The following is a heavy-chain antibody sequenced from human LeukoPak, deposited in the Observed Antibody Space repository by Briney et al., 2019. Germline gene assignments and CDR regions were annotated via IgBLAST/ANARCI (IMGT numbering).Heavy chain of an antibody. CDR2: ISAYNGNT. J-gene: IGHJ5*02. Sequence: ASVKVSCKASGYTFTSYGISWVRQAPGQGLEWMGWISAYNGNTNYAQKLQGRVTMTTDTSTSTAYMELRSLRSDDTAVYYCARDPKVLAGIAAAGWFDPWGQGTLVTVSS. CDR3: ARDPKVLAGIAAAGWFDP. CDR1: GYTFTSYG. V-gene: IGHV1-18*01. D-gene: IGHD6-13*01.